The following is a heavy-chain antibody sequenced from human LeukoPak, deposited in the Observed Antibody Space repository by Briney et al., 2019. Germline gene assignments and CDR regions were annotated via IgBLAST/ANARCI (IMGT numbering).Heavy chain of an antibody. Sequence: PSETLSLTCAVSGYSISSGYYWGWIRQPPGKGLEWIGSIYHSGSTYYNPSLKSRVTISVDTSKNQFSLKLSSVTAADTAVYYCARQDIVVVPAAPKSGAEDFDIWGQGTMVTVSS. D-gene: IGHD2-2*01. V-gene: IGHV4-38-2*01. CDR2: IYHSGST. CDR3: ARQDIVVVPAAPKSGAEDFDI. CDR1: GYSISSGYY. J-gene: IGHJ3*02.